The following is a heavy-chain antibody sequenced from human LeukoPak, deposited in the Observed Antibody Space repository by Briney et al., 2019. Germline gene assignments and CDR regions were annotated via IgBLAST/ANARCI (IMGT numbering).Heavy chain of an antibody. V-gene: IGHV3-48*01. CDR1: GFRLSDYS. CDR2: ISSSTII. Sequence: GGSLRLSCAASGFRLSDYSMNWVRQAPGKGLEWVSYISSSTIINYADSVKGRFTISRDNAKNSLYLQMNRLRAEDTAVYYCARGDYYDSSGYYYTYWGQGTLVTVSS. J-gene: IGHJ4*02. D-gene: IGHD3-22*01. CDR3: ARGDYYDSSGYYYTY.